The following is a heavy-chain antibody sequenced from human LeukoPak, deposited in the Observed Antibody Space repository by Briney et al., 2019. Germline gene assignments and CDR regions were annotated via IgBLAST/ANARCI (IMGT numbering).Heavy chain of an antibody. V-gene: IGHV4-4*08. J-gene: IGHJ4*02. Sequence: PSETLSLTCTVSGGSISSYYWSWIRQPPGKGLEWIGYIYTSGSTNYNPSLKSRVTISVDTSKKQFSLKLSSVTAADTAVYYCARLIWQGYFEYWGQGTLVTVSS. D-gene: IGHD2-8*01. CDR3: ARLIWQGYFEY. CDR2: IYTSGST. CDR1: GGSISSYY.